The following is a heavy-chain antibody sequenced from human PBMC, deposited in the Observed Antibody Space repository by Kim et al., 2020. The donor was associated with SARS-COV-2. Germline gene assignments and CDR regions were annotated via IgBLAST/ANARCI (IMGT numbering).Heavy chain of an antibody. Sequence: SETLSLTCTVSGGSISLYYWSWIRQPPGKGLECIGYIYYSGSTNYNPSLKSRVTISVDTSKNQFSLKLSSVTAADTAVYYCARVALGYCSSTICRKGFDPCGQGALVTVSS. V-gene: IGHV4-59*01. CDR2: IYYSGST. J-gene: IGHJ5*02. CDR1: GGSISLYY. D-gene: IGHD2-2*01. CDR3: ARVALGYCSSTICRKGFDP.